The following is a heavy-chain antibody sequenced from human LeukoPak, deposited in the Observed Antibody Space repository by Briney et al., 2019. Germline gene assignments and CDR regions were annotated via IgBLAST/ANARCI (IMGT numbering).Heavy chain of an antibody. CDR1: GVSISSSSYY. CDR2: IYYSGSI. Sequence: SETLSLTCTVSGVSISSSSYYWGWIRQPPGQGLEWIGSIYYSGSIYYNPSLKSRITISVDTSKNQFSLKLSPVPATAAAVCYCARRPAAFDIWGQGTIVTVSS. J-gene: IGHJ3*02. V-gene: IGHV4-39*01. CDR3: ARRPAAFDI.